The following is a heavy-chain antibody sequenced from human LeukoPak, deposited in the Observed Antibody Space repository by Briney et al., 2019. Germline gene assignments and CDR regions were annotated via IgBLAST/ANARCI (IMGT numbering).Heavy chain of an antibody. D-gene: IGHD3-22*01. CDR1: GFTFSSYA. J-gene: IGHJ3*01. CDR2: ISGSGGST. V-gene: IGHV3-23*01. Sequence: QPGGSLRLSCAASGFTFSSYAMSWVRQAPGKGLEWVSAISGSGGSTYYADSVKGRFTISRDNSKNTLYLQMNSLRAEDTAVYYCAKFPTLYYDSSGAPGGGTWGQGTMVTVSS. CDR3: AKFPTLYYDSSGAPGGGT.